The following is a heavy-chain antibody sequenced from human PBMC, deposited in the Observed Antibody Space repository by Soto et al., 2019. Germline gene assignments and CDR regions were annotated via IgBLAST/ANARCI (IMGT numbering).Heavy chain of an antibody. Sequence: ASVKVSCKASGYSFSSYGIHWVRQAPGQGLEWMGWINTYNGNRNFAQKFEDRVTMTTATSANTVFMELRNLKSDDTAVYYCATSARRAGNFGSWGHGSLVTSPQ. D-gene: IGHD6-6*01. V-gene: IGHV1-18*01. J-gene: IGHJ4*01. CDR3: ATSARRAGNFGS. CDR1: GYSFSSYG. CDR2: INTYNGNR.